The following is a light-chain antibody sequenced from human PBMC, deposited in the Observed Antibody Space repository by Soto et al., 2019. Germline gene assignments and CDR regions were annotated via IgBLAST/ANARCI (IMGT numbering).Light chain of an antibody. CDR1: QNLLYSPNNKNY. CDR2: WAS. J-gene: IGKJ4*01. V-gene: IGKV4-1*01. Sequence: DFVMTQSPDSLAVSPGERATINCKSSQNLLYSPNNKNYLSWFQQKPGQPPKLLIYWASTRESGVPDRFSGSGSGTDFTLTISSLQAEDVAVYYCQQHYNTPLAFGGGTKVEVK. CDR3: QQHYNTPLA.